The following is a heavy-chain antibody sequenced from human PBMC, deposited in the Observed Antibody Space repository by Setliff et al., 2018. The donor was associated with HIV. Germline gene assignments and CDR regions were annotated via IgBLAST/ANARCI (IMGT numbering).Heavy chain of an antibody. D-gene: IGHD2-21*02. Sequence: SVKVSCKASGGTFSSYAISWVRQAPGQGLEWMGGIIPTLGIANYAQKFQGRVTITADKSTSTAYMELSSLRSEDTAVYYCARGSRSRVVVTVPYHYMDVWGKGTTVTVSS. CDR3: ARGSRSRVVVTVPYHYMDV. V-gene: IGHV1-69*10. CDR1: GGTFSSYA. CDR2: IIPTLGIA. J-gene: IGHJ6*03.